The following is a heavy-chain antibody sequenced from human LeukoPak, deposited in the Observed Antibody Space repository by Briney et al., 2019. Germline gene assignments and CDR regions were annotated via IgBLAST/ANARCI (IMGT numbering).Heavy chain of an antibody. Sequence: GGSLRLSCAASGCTFSSYTRNWGRQAPGKGLEWGTTISSRSTYIYYEDSVKGRFTISRDNAKNSLYLQMNSLRAEDTAVYYCARDLRSSSWYFDYWGQGTLVTVSS. CDR1: GCTFSSYT. CDR3: ARDLRSSSWYFDY. J-gene: IGHJ4*02. CDR2: ISSRSTYI. V-gene: IGHV3-21*01. D-gene: IGHD6-13*01.